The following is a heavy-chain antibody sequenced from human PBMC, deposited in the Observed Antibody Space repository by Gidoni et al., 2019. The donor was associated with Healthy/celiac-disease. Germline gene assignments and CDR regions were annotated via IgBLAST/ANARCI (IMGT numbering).Heavy chain of an antibody. D-gene: IGHD1-26*01. CDR2: ISGSGGST. V-gene: IGHV3-23*01. J-gene: IGHJ4*02. CDR1: GFPFNNYA. Sequence: EVQLLESGGGLVQPGGSLRLSCAASGFPFNNYAMSWVRQAPGKGLEWVSAISGSGGSTYYADSVKGRFTISRDNSKNTLYLQMNSLRAEDTAVYYCAKDIAWELRSADYWGQGTLVTVSS. CDR3: AKDIAWELRSADY.